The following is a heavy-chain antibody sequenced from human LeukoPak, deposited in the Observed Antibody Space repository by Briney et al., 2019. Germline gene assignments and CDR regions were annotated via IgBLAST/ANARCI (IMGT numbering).Heavy chain of an antibody. D-gene: IGHD2-15*01. Sequence: GGSLRLSCAASGFTFSSYGMSWVRQAPGQGLEWVSAISGSGGSTYYADSVKGRFSISRDNSKNTLYLQMNSLRAEDTAVYYCAKRGDYCSGGSCYGGVVYYYYMDVWGKGTTVTVSS. J-gene: IGHJ6*03. V-gene: IGHV3-23*01. CDR3: AKRGDYCSGGSCYGGVVYYYYMDV. CDR1: GFTFSSYG. CDR2: ISGSGGST.